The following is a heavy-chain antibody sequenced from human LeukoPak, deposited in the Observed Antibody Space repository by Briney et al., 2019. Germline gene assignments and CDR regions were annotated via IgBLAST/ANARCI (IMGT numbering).Heavy chain of an antibody. Sequence: PGGSLRLSCAASGFTFDDYAMHWVRQAPGKGLEWVSGISWNSGSIGYADSVKGRFTVSRDNAKNSLYLQMNSLRAEDTALYYCAKDLAYSSSSSFDYWGQGTLVTVSS. D-gene: IGHD6-6*01. J-gene: IGHJ4*02. CDR3: AKDLAYSSSSSFDY. V-gene: IGHV3-9*01. CDR2: ISWNSGSI. CDR1: GFTFDDYA.